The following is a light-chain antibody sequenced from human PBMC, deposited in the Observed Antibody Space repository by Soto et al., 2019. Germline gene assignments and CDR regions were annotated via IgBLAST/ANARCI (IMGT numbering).Light chain of an antibody. CDR3: SSYTSSSTWV. J-gene: IGLJ3*02. V-gene: IGLV2-14*01. CDR1: SSDVGGYNY. CDR2: DVS. Sequence: QSALTQPASVSGSPGQSIAISCTGTSSDVGGYNYVSWYPQHPGKTPNLMIYDVSNRPSGVSNRFSGSKSGNTASLTISGLQAEDEADYYCSSYTSSSTWVFGGGTQLTVL.